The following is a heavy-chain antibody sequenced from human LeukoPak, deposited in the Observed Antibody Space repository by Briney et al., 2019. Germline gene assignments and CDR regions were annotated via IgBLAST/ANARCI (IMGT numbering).Heavy chain of an antibody. Sequence: ASVKVSCKASGGTFSSYAISWVRQAPGQGLEWMGGIIPIFGTANYAQKLQGRVTMTTDTSTSTAYMELRSLRSDDTAVYYCARAPDSSGLYYYYYYYMDVWGKGTTVTVSS. V-gene: IGHV1-69*05. J-gene: IGHJ6*03. CDR3: ARAPDSSGLYYYYYYYMDV. CDR2: IIPIFGTA. CDR1: GGTFSSYA. D-gene: IGHD3-22*01.